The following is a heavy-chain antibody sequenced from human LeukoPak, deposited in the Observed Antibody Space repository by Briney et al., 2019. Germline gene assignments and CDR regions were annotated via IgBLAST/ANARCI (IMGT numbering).Heavy chain of an antibody. J-gene: IGHJ5*02. CDR2: IYYSGTT. D-gene: IGHD4-11*01. CDR3: ARAGDDSTWFDP. CDR1: GGSISSYY. V-gene: IGHV4-59*01. Sequence: SETLSLTCTVSGGSISSYYWSWIRQPPGKGLECIGYIYYSGTTNYNPSLKSRVTISVDTSKNQFSLKLSSVTAADTAVYYCARAGDDSTWFDPWGQGTLVTVSS.